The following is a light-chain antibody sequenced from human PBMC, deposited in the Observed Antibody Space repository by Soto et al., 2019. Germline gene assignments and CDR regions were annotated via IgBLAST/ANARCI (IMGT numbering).Light chain of an antibody. J-gene: IGKJ5*01. Sequence: IVMTQSPATLSVSPGERATLSCRASQSVGRSLAWYQHKPGQGPRLLIYDASKRATGLPARFSGSGSGTDFTLTISSLEPEDFAVYYCQQRSNWPITFGQGTRLEI. CDR3: QQRSNWPIT. CDR1: QSVGRS. CDR2: DAS. V-gene: IGKV3-11*01.